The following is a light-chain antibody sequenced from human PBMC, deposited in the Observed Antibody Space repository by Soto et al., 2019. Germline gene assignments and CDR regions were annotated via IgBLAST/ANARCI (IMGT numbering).Light chain of an antibody. Sequence: DIQMTQSPSSVSASVGDRVSITCRASQGISNWLAWYQQKPGRAPKLLIYDASSLESGVPSRFSGSGSGTEFTLTITSLQPDDFATYYCQQYNSYPWTFGQGTKVEIK. CDR1: QGISNW. J-gene: IGKJ1*01. V-gene: IGKV1-5*01. CDR3: QQYNSYPWT. CDR2: DAS.